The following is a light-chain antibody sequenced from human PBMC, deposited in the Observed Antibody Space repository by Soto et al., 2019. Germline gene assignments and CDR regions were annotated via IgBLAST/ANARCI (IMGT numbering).Light chain of an antibody. CDR1: SSDVSGYNY. V-gene: IGLV2-14*01. CDR2: DVS. CDR3: SSYTSSSTLEV. J-gene: IGLJ1*01. Sequence: QSVLTQPASVSGSPGQSITISCTGTSSDVSGYNYVSWYQQHPGKAPKLMIYDVSNRPSGVSNRFSGFKSGNTASLTISGLQAEDEADYYCSSYTSSSTLEVFGTGTKVTVL.